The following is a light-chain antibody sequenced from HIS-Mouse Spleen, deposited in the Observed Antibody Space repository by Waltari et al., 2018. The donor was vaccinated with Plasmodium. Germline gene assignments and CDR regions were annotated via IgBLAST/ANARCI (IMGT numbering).Light chain of an antibody. CDR1: QSVSRSY. CDR2: GAS. V-gene: IGKV3-20*01. CDR3: QQYGSSPYT. Sequence: EIVLTQSPGTLSLSPGERATLSCRASQSVSRSYLAWYQQKPGPAPRLLNYGASSRAPGIPDRFSGSGSGTDFTLTISRLEPEDFAVYYCQQYGSSPYTFGQGTKLEIK. J-gene: IGKJ2*01.